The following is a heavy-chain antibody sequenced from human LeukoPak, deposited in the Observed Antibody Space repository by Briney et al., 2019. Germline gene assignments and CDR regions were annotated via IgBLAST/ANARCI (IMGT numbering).Heavy chain of an antibody. V-gene: IGHV4-59*01. CDR2: IYYSGST. J-gene: IGHJ4*02. CDR3: ARGPPFWSGYYTFDY. CDR1: GGSISSYY. D-gene: IGHD3-3*01. Sequence: PSETLSLTCTVSGGSISSYYWSWIRQPPGKGLEWIGYIYYSGSTNYNPSLKCRVTISVDTSKNQFSLKLSSVTAADTAVYYCARGPPFWSGYYTFDYWGQGTLVTVSS.